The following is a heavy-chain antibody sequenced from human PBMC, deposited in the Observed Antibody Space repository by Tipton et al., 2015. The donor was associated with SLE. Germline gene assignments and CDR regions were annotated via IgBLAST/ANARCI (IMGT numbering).Heavy chain of an antibody. CDR2: IYVGGRT. CDR3: ARQVVVDGLLRWLDP. D-gene: IGHD2-15*01. Sequence: GSLRLSCAASGFIVTHNYMSWVRQAPGKGLEWVSRIYVGGRTFYADSVRGRFTISRDNSRNTLDLQMDSLRPEDAAVYYCARQVVVDGLLRWLDPWGQGTRVIVSS. J-gene: IGHJ5*02. V-gene: IGHV3-66*04. CDR1: GFIVTHNY.